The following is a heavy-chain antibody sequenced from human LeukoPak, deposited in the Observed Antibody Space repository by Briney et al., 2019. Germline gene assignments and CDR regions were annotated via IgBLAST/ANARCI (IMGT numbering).Heavy chain of an antibody. CDR2: IKQDGSEE. V-gene: IGHV3-7*05. J-gene: IGHJ6*02. Sequence: GGSLRLSCAASGFTFSTYWMSCVRQAPGKGLEWVANIKQDGSEEVYVDSVRGRFTISRDNAKNSLFLQMNTLRGEDTAVYYCARDPYSSTWSYGMDVWGQGTTVTVSS. D-gene: IGHD6-6*01. CDR3: ARDPYSSTWSYGMDV. CDR1: GFTFSTYW.